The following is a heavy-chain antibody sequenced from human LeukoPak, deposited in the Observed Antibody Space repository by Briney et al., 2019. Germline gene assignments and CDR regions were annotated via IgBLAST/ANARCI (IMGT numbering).Heavy chain of an antibody. J-gene: IGHJ4*02. V-gene: IGHV3-23*01. D-gene: IGHD3-10*01. Sequence: GGSLRLSCAASGFSFSDYAMNWVRQSPEKGLEWVSSMTATSGSTYYADSVKGRFTISRDNSKNTLYLQMNSLRAEDTAVYYCAIDRGAGAYWGQGTLVTVSS. CDR1: GFSFSDYA. CDR3: AIDRGAGAY. CDR2: MTATSGST.